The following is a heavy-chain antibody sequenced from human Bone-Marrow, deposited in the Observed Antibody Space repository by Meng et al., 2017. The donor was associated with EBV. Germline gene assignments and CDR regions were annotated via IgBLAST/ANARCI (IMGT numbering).Heavy chain of an antibody. CDR3: ARGSGRWTFDY. CDR1: GFIVNDSY. V-gene: IGHV3-11*01. Sequence: VWLEWSGGDLCSAGWSLVLFLAASGFIVNDSYMSWIRQTPGKGVEWISYISNSGTTIKYADSVKGRFTISRDNAKNSLYLQMNSLRADDTAVYFCARGSGRWTFDYWGQGTLVTVSS. CDR2: ISNSGTTI. D-gene: IGHD1-26*01. J-gene: IGHJ4*02.